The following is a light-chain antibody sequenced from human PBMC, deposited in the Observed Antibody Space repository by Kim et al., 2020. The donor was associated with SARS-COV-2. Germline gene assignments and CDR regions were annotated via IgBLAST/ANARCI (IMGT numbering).Light chain of an antibody. J-gene: IGLJ2*01. CDR3: GTWDTSLSPGGGMV. CDR1: SSKIGNNY. Sequence: VTISCSVSSSKIGNNYVSLYQQLPGTAPKLLIYDNNKRPSGIPDRFSGSKSGTSATLGITGLQTGDEADYYCGTWDTSLSPGGGMVFGGGTKVTVL. V-gene: IGLV1-51*01. CDR2: DNN.